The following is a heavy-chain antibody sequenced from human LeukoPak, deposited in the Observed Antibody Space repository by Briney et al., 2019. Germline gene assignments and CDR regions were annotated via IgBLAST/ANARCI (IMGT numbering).Heavy chain of an antibody. D-gene: IGHD2-2*01. Sequence: ASVKVSCKASGGTFSSYAISWVRQAPGQGLEWMGRIIPILGIANYAQKFQGRVTITADKSTSTAYMELSSLRSEDTAVYYCARGSPGQLSSTFDYWGQGTLVTVSS. CDR3: ARGSPGQLSSTFDY. CDR1: GGTFSSYA. CDR2: IIPILGIA. V-gene: IGHV1-69*04. J-gene: IGHJ4*02.